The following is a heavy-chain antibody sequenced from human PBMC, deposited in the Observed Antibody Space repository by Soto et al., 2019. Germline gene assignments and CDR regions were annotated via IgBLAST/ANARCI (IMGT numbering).Heavy chain of an antibody. Sequence: ASVKVSCKASGFTFITSTVQWVRQARGQPLEWLGWIVVGSGNTIYAQNFQERVTFTRDESTSTAYMELSSLRFEDTAVYYCAKTPSDRVIRWWPLPDEDYFDYWGQGTLVTVSS. CDR1: GFTFITST. D-gene: IGHD3-22*01. V-gene: IGHV1-58*01. CDR3: AKTPSDRVIRWWPLPDEDYFDY. CDR2: IVVGSGNT. J-gene: IGHJ4*02.